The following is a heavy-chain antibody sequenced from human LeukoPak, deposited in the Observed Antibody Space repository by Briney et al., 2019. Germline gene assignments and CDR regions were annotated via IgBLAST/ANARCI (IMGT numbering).Heavy chain of an antibody. CDR2: TYHSGST. Sequence: SETLSLTCTVSGYSISSGYYWGWIRQPPGKGLEWIGSTYHSGSTYYNPSLKSRVTISVDTSENQFSLKLSSVTAADTAVYYCARVVMTTVTTYYFDYWGQGTLVTVSS. CDR3: ARVVMTTVTTYYFDY. CDR1: GYSISSGYY. J-gene: IGHJ4*02. V-gene: IGHV4-38-2*02. D-gene: IGHD4-11*01.